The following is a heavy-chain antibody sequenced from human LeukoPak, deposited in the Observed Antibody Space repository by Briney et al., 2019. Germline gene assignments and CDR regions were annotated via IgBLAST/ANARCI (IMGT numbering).Heavy chain of an antibody. V-gene: IGHV3-23*01. D-gene: IGHD3-16*01. CDR3: AKDLWGQYFDY. CDR1: ALTFSSYV. Sequence: GGSLRLSCAASALTFSSYVMSWVRQAPGKGLEWVSTISGSGGSTYYADSVKGRFTISRDNSKNTLYLQMNSLRAEDTAVYYCAKDLWGQYFDYWGQGTLVTVSS. CDR2: ISGSGGST. J-gene: IGHJ4*02.